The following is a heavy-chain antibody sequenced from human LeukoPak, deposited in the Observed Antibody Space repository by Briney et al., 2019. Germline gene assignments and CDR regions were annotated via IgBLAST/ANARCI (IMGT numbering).Heavy chain of an antibody. Sequence: PPGGSLRLSCAASGFTFSSYAMSWVRQAPGKGPEWVSAISGSGGSTYYADSVKGRFTISGDNSKNTLYLQMNSLRAEDTAVYYCAKSVYSSGSPDSWGQGTLVTVSS. J-gene: IGHJ4*02. D-gene: IGHD3-10*01. V-gene: IGHV3-23*01. CDR3: AKSVYSSGSPDS. CDR1: GFTFSSYA. CDR2: ISGSGGST.